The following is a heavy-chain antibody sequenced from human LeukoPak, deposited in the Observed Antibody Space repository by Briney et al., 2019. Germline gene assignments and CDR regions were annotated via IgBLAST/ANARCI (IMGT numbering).Heavy chain of an antibody. Sequence: PGGSLRLSCAASGFTFSSYSMNWVRQAPGKGLEWVSYISSSSSTIYYADSVKGRFTISRDNAKNSLYLQMNSLRAGDTAVYYCASEPLIDYWGQGTLVTVSS. CDR3: ASEPLIDY. CDR2: ISSSSSTI. V-gene: IGHV3-48*01. J-gene: IGHJ4*02. CDR1: GFTFSSYS.